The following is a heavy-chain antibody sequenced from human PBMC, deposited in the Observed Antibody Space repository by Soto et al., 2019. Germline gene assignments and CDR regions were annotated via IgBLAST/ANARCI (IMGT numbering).Heavy chain of an antibody. CDR2: ISGSGGST. J-gene: IGHJ4*02. D-gene: IGHD4-4*01. CDR1: GFTFSSYA. Sequence: GGSLRLSCAASGFTFSSYAMSWVRQAPGKGLEWVSAISGSGGSTYFADSVKGRFTISRDNSKNTLYLQMNSLRAEDTAVYYCAKVLLGSNYWFFDYWGQGTLVTVS. V-gene: IGHV3-23*01. CDR3: AKVLLGSNYWFFDY.